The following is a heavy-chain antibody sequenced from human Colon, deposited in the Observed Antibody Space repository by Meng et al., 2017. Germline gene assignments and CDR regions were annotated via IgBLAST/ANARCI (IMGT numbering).Heavy chain of an antibody. Sequence: VQLQGSGPGLVKPSGPLSLTSAVSGDSIRSSNWWSWVRQPPGRGLEWIGEIYHSGSTNYNPSLKNRLSLTVDKSKNHFSLNLTSVTAADTAVYYCARGRGSYSSIDFWGQGTLVTVSS. CDR2: IYHSGST. J-gene: IGHJ4*02. V-gene: IGHV4-4*02. D-gene: IGHD1-26*01. CDR1: GDSIRSSNW. CDR3: ARGRGSYSSIDF.